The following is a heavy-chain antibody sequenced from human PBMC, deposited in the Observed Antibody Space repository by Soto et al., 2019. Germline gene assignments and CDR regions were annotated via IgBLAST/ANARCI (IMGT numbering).Heavy chain of an antibody. J-gene: IGHJ4*02. Sequence: EVQLLESGGGLVQPGGSLRLSCAASGFTFSSYAMSWVRQAPGKGLEWVSVISGSGGGTYYADSVKGRFTISRDNSQNTLYLQMNSLRAEDTAVYYCAKPDYGSGAYYNPSFDSWGQGTLVTVSS. CDR1: GFTFSSYA. CDR3: AKPDYGSGAYYNPSFDS. CDR2: ISGSGGGT. D-gene: IGHD3-10*01. V-gene: IGHV3-23*01.